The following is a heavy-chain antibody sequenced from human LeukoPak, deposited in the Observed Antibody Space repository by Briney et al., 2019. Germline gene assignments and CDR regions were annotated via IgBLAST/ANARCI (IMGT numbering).Heavy chain of an antibody. CDR3: ARLSGYMIEDYFDY. Sequence: SETLSLTCAVYGGSFSGYYWSWIRQPPGKGLEWIGEINHSGSTNYNPSLKSRVTISVETSKNLFSLKLSSVTAADTAVYYCARLSGYMIEDYFDYWGQGTLVTVSS. V-gene: IGHV4-34*01. D-gene: IGHD3-22*01. CDR2: INHSGST. J-gene: IGHJ4*02. CDR1: GGSFSGYY.